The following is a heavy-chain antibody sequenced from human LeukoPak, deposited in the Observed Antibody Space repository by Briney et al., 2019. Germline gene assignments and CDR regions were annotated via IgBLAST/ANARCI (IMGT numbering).Heavy chain of an antibody. Sequence: SETLSLTCTVSGGSINSYYWSWIRQPPGKGLEWIGYIYYSGSTNYNPSLKSRVTISVDTSKNQFSLKLSSVTAADTAVYYCARDQSYYDSSGYYSGYGMDVWGQGTTITVSS. D-gene: IGHD3-22*01. J-gene: IGHJ6*02. V-gene: IGHV4-59*01. CDR1: GGSINSYY. CDR3: ARDQSYYDSSGYYSGYGMDV. CDR2: IYYSGST.